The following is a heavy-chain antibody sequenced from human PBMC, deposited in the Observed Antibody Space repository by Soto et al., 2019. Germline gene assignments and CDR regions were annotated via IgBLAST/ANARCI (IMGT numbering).Heavy chain of an antibody. CDR1: GGTVASSHW. V-gene: IGHV4-4*02. J-gene: IGHJ4*02. D-gene: IGHD3-22*01. CDR3: ARDKGAYYSHLVY. CDR2: VYHTGDT. Sequence: QVQLQESGPRLVKPSGSLSLTCGVSGGTVASSHWWSWVRQSPGGGLEWIGNVYHTGDTNLNPSLQSRVTISVDKSNNQFSLRLNSLTAADTAVYFCARDKGAYYSHLVYWGQGTLVTVSS.